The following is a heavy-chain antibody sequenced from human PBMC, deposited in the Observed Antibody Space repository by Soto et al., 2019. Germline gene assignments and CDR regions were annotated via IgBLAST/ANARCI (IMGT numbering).Heavy chain of an antibody. CDR2: ISSSSSYI. CDR3: PRDDTILRGVTPDDYYCGLHV. J-gene: IGHJ6*04. Sequence: GGSLRHSCAASGFTFSSYSMNWVRQAPGKGLEWVSSISSSSSYIYYADSVKGRFTISRDNAKNSLYLQMNSLRAEDTAVYYCPRDDTILRGVTPDDYYCGLHVWGKRTTGT. CDR1: GFTFSSYS. V-gene: IGHV3-21*01. D-gene: IGHD3-3*01.